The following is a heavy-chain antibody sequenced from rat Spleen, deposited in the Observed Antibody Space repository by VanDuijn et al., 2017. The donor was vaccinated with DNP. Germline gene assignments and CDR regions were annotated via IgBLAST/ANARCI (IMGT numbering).Heavy chain of an antibody. CDR1: GFTFSDYY. D-gene: IGHD1-10*01. J-gene: IGHJ3*01. Sequence: PGRSLKLSCAASGFTFSDYYMAWVRQGPKKGLEWVATIHSDGSSTWYRDSVKGRFTISRDNAKSTLYLQMDSLRSEDTATYYCASLNNYNWFAYWGQGTLVTVSS. CDR3: ASLNNYNWFAY. V-gene: IGHV5-7*01. CDR2: IHSDGSST.